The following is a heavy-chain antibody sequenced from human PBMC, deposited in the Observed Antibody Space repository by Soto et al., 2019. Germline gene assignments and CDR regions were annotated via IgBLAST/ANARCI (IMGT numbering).Heavy chain of an antibody. D-gene: IGHD4-17*01. Sequence: QVQLQESGPGLVKPSQTLSLTCTVSGGSISSGGYYWSWIRQHPGKGLEWIGYIYYSGSTYYNPPLKSRVTISVDTSKNQFSLKLSSVTAADTAVYYCARDLRVTTMSHYYYYYMDVWGKGTTVTVSS. J-gene: IGHJ6*03. CDR2: IYYSGST. CDR3: ARDLRVTTMSHYYYYYMDV. V-gene: IGHV4-31*03. CDR1: GGSISSGGYY.